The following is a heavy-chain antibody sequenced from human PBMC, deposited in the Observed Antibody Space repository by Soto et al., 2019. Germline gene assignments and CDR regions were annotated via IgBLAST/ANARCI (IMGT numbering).Heavy chain of an antibody. CDR1: GFTFSRYA. Sequence: GGSLRLSCAASGFTFSRYAMHWVRQAPGKGLEYVSSISTNGGSTDYADSVKGRFTISRDNSKNTVYLQMSSLRVEDTAVYYCVKGEYYYDSSGYYPFDYWGQGTLVTVSS. CDR2: ISTNGGST. J-gene: IGHJ4*02. V-gene: IGHV3-64D*06. D-gene: IGHD3-22*01. CDR3: VKGEYYYDSSGYYPFDY.